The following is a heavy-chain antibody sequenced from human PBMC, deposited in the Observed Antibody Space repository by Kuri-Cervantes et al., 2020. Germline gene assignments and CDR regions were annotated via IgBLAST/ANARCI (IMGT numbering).Heavy chain of an antibody. CDR3: ARPGHCSGGSCQRAFDI. CDR1: GFTFSNAW. V-gene: IGHV3-30-3*01. Sequence: GGSLRLSCAASGFTFSNAWMSWARQAPGKGLEWVAVISHDGSNTYYADSVKGRFTISRDNSKNTLYVQMNSLRHEDTAVYYCARPGHCSGGSCQRAFDIWGPGTMVTVSS. D-gene: IGHD2-15*01. J-gene: IGHJ3*02. CDR2: ISHDGSNT.